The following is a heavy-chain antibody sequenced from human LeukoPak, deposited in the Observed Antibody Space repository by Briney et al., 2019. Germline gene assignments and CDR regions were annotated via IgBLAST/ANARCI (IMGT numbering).Heavy chain of an antibody. CDR3: ARGEVAGTPAFDY. V-gene: IGHV4-59*01. J-gene: IGHJ4*02. Sequence: SETLSLTCTVSGGSISSYYWSWIRQPPGKGLEWIGYIYYSGSTNYNPSLKSRVTISVDTSKNQFSLRLSSVTAADTAVYYCARGEVAGTPAFDYWGQGTLVTVSS. D-gene: IGHD6-19*01. CDR1: GGSISSYY. CDR2: IYYSGST.